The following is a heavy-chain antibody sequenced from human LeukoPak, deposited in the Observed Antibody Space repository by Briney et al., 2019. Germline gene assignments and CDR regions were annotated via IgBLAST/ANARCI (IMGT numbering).Heavy chain of an antibody. V-gene: IGHV3-30*18. CDR3: AKAPPSDFRSGSN. CDR2: ISYDGSNK. J-gene: IGHJ4*02. D-gene: IGHD3-3*01. CDR1: GFTFSSYG. Sequence: GGSLRLSCAASGFTFSSYGMHWVRQAPGKGLEWVAVISYDGSNKYYADSVKGRFTISRDNSKNTLYLQMNSLRAEDTAVYYCAKAPPSDFRSGSNWGQGTLVTVSS.